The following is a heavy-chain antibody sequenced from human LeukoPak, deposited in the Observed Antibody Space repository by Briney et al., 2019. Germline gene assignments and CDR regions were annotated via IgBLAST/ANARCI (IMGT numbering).Heavy chain of an antibody. CDR2: TKQDGSER. CDR3: VRGGRRHDASAYTESPDY. CDR1: GPDFTTHW. Sequence: QSGGSLRLSCAASGPDFTTHWMSWVRQPPGKGMKWVANTKQDGSERYYVDAVKGRFTTSRDNAKNSVFLQMDSLRVEDTAVYYCVRGGRRHDASAYTESPDYWGQGTLVTVSS. J-gene: IGHJ4*02. D-gene: IGHD3-22*01. V-gene: IGHV3-7*01.